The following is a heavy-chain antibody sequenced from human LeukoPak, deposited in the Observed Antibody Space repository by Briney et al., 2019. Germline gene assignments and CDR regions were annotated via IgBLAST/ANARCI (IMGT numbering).Heavy chain of an antibody. J-gene: IGHJ4*02. V-gene: IGHV1-2*02. CDR2: INPNSGDT. Sequence: ASVKVSCKASGYTFTGYYVHWVRQAPGQGLEWLGWINPNSGDTKYAQNFQGRVTMTRDTSISTAYMELSRLRSDDMALYYCARDHYYYDTSGSFDYWGQGTLVTVSS. CDR1: GYTFTGYY. D-gene: IGHD3-22*01. CDR3: ARDHYYYDTSGSFDY.